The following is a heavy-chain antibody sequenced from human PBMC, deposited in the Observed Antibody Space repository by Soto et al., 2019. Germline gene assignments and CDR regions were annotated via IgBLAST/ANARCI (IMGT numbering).Heavy chain of an antibody. V-gene: IGHV4-59*08. CDR1: GGSISSYY. Sequence: SETLSLTCTVSGGSISSYYWSWIRQPPGKGLEWIGYIYCSGSTNYNPSLKSRVTISVDTSKNQFSLKLSSVTAADTAVYYCARGSTTEKVDSWGQGTLVTVSS. CDR3: ARGSTTEKVDS. J-gene: IGHJ4*02. D-gene: IGHD4-17*01. CDR2: IYCSGST.